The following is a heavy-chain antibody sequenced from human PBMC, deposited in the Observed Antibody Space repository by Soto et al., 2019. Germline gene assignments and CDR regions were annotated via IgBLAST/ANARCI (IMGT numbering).Heavy chain of an antibody. CDR3: ARDYYDSSFFDL. CDR2: IYYSGST. D-gene: IGHD3-22*01. CDR1: GGSISSYY. V-gene: IGHV4-59*01. Sequence: QVQLQESGPGLVKPSETLSLTCTVSGGSISSYYWSWIRQPPGKGLEWIGYIYYSGSTNYNPSLKSRVTISVDTSKNQFSLKLSSVTAADTAVYYCARDYYDSSFFDLWGRGTLVTVSS. J-gene: IGHJ2*01.